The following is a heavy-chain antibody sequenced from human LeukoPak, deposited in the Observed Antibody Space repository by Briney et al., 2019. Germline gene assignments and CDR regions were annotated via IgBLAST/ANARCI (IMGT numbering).Heavy chain of an antibody. CDR1: GFTFSSYS. CDR3: AKDDYDSSGYYYRY. J-gene: IGHJ4*02. V-gene: IGHV3-48*01. D-gene: IGHD3-22*01. CDR2: ISSSSSTI. Sequence: GGSLRLSCAASGFTFSSYSMNWVRQAPGKGLEWVSYISSSSSTIYYADSVKGRFTISRDNSKNTLDLQMNSLRAEDTAVYYCAKDDYDSSGYYYRYWGQGTLVTVSS.